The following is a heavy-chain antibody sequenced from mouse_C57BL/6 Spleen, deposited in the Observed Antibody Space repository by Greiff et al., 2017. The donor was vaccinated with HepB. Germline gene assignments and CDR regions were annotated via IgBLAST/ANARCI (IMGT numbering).Heavy chain of an antibody. CDR2: IDPSDSYT. D-gene: IGHD1-1*01. CDR1: GYTFTSYW. J-gene: IGHJ4*01. CDR3: ARSTVVGMDY. V-gene: IGHV1-69*01. Sequence: QVQLQQPGAELVMPGASVKLSCKASGYTFTSYWMHWVKQRPGQGLEWIGEIDPSDSYTNYNQKFKGKSTLTVDKSSSTAYMQLSSLTSEDSAVYYCARSTVVGMDYWGQGTSVTVSS.